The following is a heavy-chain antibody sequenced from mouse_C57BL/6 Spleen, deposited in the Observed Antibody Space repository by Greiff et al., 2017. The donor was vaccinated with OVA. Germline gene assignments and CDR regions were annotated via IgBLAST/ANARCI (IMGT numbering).Heavy chain of an antibody. Sequence: VQLKQSGPELAKPGASVKISCKASGYSFTDYNMNWVKQSNGKSLEWIGVINPNYGTTSYNQKFKGKATLTVDQSSSTAYMQLNSLTSEDSAVYYCARRITTNYYAMDYWGQGTSVTVSS. CDR2: INPNYGTT. CDR1: GYSFTDYN. V-gene: IGHV1-39*01. CDR3: ARRITTNYYAMDY. J-gene: IGHJ4*01. D-gene: IGHD1-1*01.